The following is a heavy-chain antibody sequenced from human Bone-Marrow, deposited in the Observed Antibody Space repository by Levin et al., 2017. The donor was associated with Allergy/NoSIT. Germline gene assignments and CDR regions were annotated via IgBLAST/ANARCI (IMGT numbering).Heavy chain of an antibody. V-gene: IGHV4-39*01. J-gene: IGHJ4*02. CDR2: LYYSATT. Sequence: PSETLSLTCNVSGGSIRSSAYFWGWIRQPPGKGLEWVGSLYYSATTYQNPSLKSRVTISEDTSTNQVSLRLSSVTAADTAVYYCARGGMSSYYFDYWGQGVLVTVSS. D-gene: IGHD3-10*01. CDR3: ARGGMSSYYFDY. CDR1: GGSIRSSAYF.